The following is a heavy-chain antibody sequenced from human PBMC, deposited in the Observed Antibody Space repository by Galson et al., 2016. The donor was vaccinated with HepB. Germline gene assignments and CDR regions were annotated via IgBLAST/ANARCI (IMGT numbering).Heavy chain of an antibody. CDR2: ISGSGGST. J-gene: IGHJ4*02. V-gene: IGHV3-23*01. CDR1: GFTFRTYA. Sequence: SLRLSCAASGFTFRTYAMSWVRQVPGKGLEWVSGISGSGGSTYHADSVKGRFTISRDSSKNTLFLQMDSLTADDSGIYFCAKGQWGTFFKPFESWGPGTLVTVSS. D-gene: IGHD1-26*01. CDR3: AKGQWGTFFKPFES.